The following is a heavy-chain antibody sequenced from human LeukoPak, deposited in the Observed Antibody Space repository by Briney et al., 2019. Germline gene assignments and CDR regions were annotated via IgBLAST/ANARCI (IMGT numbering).Heavy chain of an antibody. D-gene: IGHD6-19*01. CDR3: AKLGSSGWPYGDAFDI. V-gene: IGHV3-23*01. J-gene: IGHJ3*02. CDR1: GFTLSSYA. CDR2: ISGSGGST. Sequence: GGSLRLSCAASGFTLSSYAMSWVRQAPGKGLEWVSAISGSGGSTYYADSVKGRFTISRDNSKNTLYLQMNSLRAEDTAVYYCAKLGSSGWPYGDAFDIWGQGTMVTVSS.